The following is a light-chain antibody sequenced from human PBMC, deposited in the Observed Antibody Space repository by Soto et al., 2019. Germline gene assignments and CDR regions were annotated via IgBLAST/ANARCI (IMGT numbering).Light chain of an antibody. Sequence: IQMPQSPSSLSASVGTRVTIICRPSQSISNHLNWYQQKPGXAPKLLIFAASSLQSGVPSRFSGSRSGPNFTLTISSLQPEDFATYYCQQSYSSPPTFGQGTKVDIK. V-gene: IGKV1-39*01. CDR3: QQSYSSPPT. CDR2: AAS. CDR1: QSISNH. J-gene: IGKJ1*01.